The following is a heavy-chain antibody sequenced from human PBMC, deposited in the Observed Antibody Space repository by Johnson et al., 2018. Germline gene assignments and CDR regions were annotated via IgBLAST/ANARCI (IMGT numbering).Heavy chain of an antibody. V-gene: IGHV3-13*01. Sequence: VQLVESGGGLVQPGGSLRLSCAASGFTFSSYDMHWVRQATGKGLEWVSAIGTAGDTYYPGSVKGRFTISRENAKNSLYLQMNSLSAGDTAVYYCARALGRMVRGVIRGYYYYGMDVGGQGTTVTVSS. D-gene: IGHD3-10*01. CDR1: GFTFSSYD. J-gene: IGHJ6*02. CDR3: ARALGRMVRGVIRGYYYYGMDV. CDR2: IGTAGDT.